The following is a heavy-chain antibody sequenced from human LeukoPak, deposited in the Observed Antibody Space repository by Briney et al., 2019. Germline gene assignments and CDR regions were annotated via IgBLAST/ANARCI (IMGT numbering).Heavy chain of an antibody. CDR1: GFTFSSYG. V-gene: IGHV3-30*02. J-gene: IGHJ6*03. CDR3: AKDRVVAALYYYYYMDV. D-gene: IGHD2-15*01. CDR2: IRYDGNNK. Sequence: GGSLRLSCAASGFTFSSYGMHWVRQAPGKGLEWVAFIRYDGNNKYYADSVKGRFTISRDNSKNTLYLQMNSLRAEDTAVYYCAKDRVVAALYYYYYMDVWGKGTTVTVSS.